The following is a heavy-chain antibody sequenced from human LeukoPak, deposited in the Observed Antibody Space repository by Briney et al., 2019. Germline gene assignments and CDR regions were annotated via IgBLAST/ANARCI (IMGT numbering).Heavy chain of an antibody. CDR3: ARANYDRSRYRRYYNYYGRVV. CDR1: GGSLFCYY. V-gene: IGHV4-34*01. CDR2: INHSGGT. Sequence: PSETLSLTCAVHGGSLFCYYCSSIRQPPGKGLEWIGEINHSGGTNYNPSLKSRVTISGDTSKSQFSLKLSPVTAADSAVYYCARANYDRSRYRRYYNYYGRVVWGQGTTVTVSS. D-gene: IGHD3-22*01. J-gene: IGHJ6*01.